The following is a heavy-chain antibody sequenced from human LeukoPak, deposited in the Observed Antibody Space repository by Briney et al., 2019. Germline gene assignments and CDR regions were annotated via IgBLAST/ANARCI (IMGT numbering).Heavy chain of an antibody. Sequence: GASVNVSCKASGGTFSNYPISWVRQAPGQGLEWMGGITPTSGAQNYAQKFQGRVSMTADESTRTVYMELSSLTSEDTAMYYCARGPRSSGYYSWGQGTLVTVSS. CDR2: ITPTSGAQ. CDR3: ARGPRSSGYYS. V-gene: IGHV1-69*13. D-gene: IGHD3-22*01. CDR1: GGTFSNYP. J-gene: IGHJ4*02.